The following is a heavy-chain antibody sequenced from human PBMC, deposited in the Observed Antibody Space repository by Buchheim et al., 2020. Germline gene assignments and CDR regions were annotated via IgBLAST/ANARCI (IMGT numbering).Heavy chain of an antibody. J-gene: IGHJ4*02. V-gene: IGHV1-46*01. CDR3: ARAFFGAGTLLWDY. Sequence: QVQLVQSGAEVKKPGASVKVSCKASGYTFTSYYMHWVRQAPGQGLEWMGIINPSGGSTSIAQKFQGRVTMTRDTSKSPVYMELGSLRSEDTAVYYCARAFFGAGTLLWDYWGQGTL. CDR1: GYTFTSYY. CDR2: INPSGGST. D-gene: IGHD3-16*01.